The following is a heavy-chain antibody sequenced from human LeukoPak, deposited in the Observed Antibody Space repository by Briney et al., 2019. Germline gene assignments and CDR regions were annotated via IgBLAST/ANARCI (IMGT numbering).Heavy chain of an antibody. J-gene: IGHJ6*03. CDR2: MNPNSGNT. V-gene: IGHV1-8*03. Sequence: GSVKVSCKASGYTFTGYYIHWVRQAPGQGLEWMGWMNPNSGNTGYAQKFQGRVTITRNTSISTAYMELSSLRSEDTAVYYCARGVGSGYFQTYYYYYYMDVWGKGTTVTVSS. D-gene: IGHD3-3*01. CDR3: ARGVGSGYFQTYYYYYYMDV. CDR1: GYTFTGYY.